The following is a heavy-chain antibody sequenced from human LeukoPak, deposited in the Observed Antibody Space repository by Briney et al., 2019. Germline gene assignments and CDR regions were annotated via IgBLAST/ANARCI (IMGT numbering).Heavy chain of an antibody. V-gene: IGHV1-58*02. D-gene: IGHD3-3*01. CDR2: IVVGSGNT. CDR3: AATSVYYDFWSGYSGHYYYMDV. Sequence: GTSVKVSCKASGFTFTSSAMQWVRQARGRRLEWIGWIVVGSGNTNYAQKFQERVTITRDMSTSTAYMELSSLRSEDTAVYYCAATSVYYDFWSGYSGHYYYMDVWGKGTTVTVSS. CDR1: GFTFTSSA. J-gene: IGHJ6*03.